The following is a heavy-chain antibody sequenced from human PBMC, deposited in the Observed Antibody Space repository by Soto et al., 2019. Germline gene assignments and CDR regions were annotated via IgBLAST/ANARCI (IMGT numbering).Heavy chain of an antibody. CDR2: INHSGST. D-gene: IGHD3-10*01. J-gene: IGHJ6*02. CDR1: GGSFSGYY. Sequence: PSETLSLTCAVYGGSFSGYYWSWIRQPPGKGLEWIGEINHSGSTNYNPSLKSRVTISVDTSKNQFSLKLSSVTAADTAVYYCARVVLLWFGESSPRTNYSYVMDVWGRGTTVTVSS. V-gene: IGHV4-34*01. CDR3: ARVVLLWFGESSPRTNYSYVMDV.